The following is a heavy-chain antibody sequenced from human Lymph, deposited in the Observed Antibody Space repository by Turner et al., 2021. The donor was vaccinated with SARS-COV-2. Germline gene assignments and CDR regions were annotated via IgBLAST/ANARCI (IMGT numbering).Heavy chain of an antibody. CDR1: GGSISSSF. D-gene: IGHD2-2*01. V-gene: IGHV4-59*01. Sequence: QVQLQASGPGLVSPSEPLSPTCTVSGGSISSSFCGWTRQPPGKGLEWSGYIINNWSTIDNPSLKRRGTISVNTTKNQFTMKRSDVTAADTGVKYCARVVPAGWYDLDDWGQGTLVTVSS. J-gene: IGHJ4*02. CDR2: IINNWST. CDR3: ARVVPAGWYDLDD.